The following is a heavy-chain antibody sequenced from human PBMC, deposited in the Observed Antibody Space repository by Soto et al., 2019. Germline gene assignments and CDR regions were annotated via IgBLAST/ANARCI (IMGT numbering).Heavy chain of an antibody. V-gene: IGHV4-30-4*01. CDR1: GGSISGGVGGLYY. CDR2: IYDSGST. CDR3: AREVIPLTTDWYFDL. D-gene: IGHD4-17*01. J-gene: IGHJ2*01. Sequence: QLQLRESGPGLVKPSETLSLTCTVSGGSISGGVGGLYYWSWIRQPPGKGLEWIGYIYDSGSTYYNPSLNIRVTLSVDTSKNQFSLRLSSVTAADTAVYYCAREVIPLTTDWYFDLWGRGTLVTASS.